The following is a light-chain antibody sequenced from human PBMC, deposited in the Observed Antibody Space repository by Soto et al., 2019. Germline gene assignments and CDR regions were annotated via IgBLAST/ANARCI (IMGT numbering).Light chain of an antibody. CDR2: IAS. CDR3: QQYNDWAPWT. J-gene: IGKJ1*01. CDR1: QSVGSN. Sequence: EIVMTQSPATLSVSPGERATLSCRASQSVGSNLAWYQQKPGQAPRLLIYIASARATGIPARFSGSGSGTDFTLTISSLQSEDFAVYYCQQYNDWAPWTFGQGTKVEI. V-gene: IGKV3-15*01.